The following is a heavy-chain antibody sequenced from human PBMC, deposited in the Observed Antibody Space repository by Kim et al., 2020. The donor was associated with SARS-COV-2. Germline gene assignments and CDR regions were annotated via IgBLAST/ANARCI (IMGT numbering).Heavy chain of an antibody. Sequence: SETLSLTCAVYGGSFSGYYWSWIRQPPGKGLEWIGEINHSGSTNYNPSLKSRVTISVDTSKNQFSLKLSSVTAADTAVYYCARGGSWLGIYYYYYGMDVWGRGTTVPVAS. CDR3: ARGGSWLGIYYYYYGMDV. J-gene: IGHJ6*02. V-gene: IGHV4-34*01. CDR1: GGSFSGYY. CDR2: INHSGST. D-gene: IGHD6-19*01.